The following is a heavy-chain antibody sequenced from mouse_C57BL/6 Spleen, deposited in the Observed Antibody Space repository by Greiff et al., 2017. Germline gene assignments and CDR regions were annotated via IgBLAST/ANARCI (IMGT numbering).Heavy chain of an antibody. CDR1: GFNIKDYY. J-gene: IGHJ3*01. D-gene: IGHD1-1*01. V-gene: IGHV14-1*01. Sequence: EVQLQQSGAELVRPGASVKLSCTASGFNIKDYYMHWVKQRPEQGLEWIGRIDPEDGDTEYAPKFQGKATMTADTSSNTAYLQLSSLTSEDTAVYYCTTEGYGSSYPFAYWGQGTLVTVSA. CDR2: IDPEDGDT. CDR3: TTEGYGSSYPFAY.